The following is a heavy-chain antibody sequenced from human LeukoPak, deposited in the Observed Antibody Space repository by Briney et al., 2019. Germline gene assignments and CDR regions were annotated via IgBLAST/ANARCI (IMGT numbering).Heavy chain of an antibody. CDR3: ARSRYDILTGSQHPDYYYYYYMDV. CDR2: IYYSGST. V-gene: IGHV4-39*07. D-gene: IGHD3-9*01. Sequence: SETLSLTCTVSGGSISSSSYYWGWLRQPPGKGLEWIGSIYYSGSTYYNPSLKSRVTISVDTSKNQFSLKLSSVTAADTAVYYCARSRYDILTGSQHPDYYYYYYMDVWGKGTTVTISS. J-gene: IGHJ6*03. CDR1: GGSISSSSYY.